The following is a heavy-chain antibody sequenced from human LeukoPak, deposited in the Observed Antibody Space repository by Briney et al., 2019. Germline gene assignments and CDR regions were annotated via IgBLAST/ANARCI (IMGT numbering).Heavy chain of an antibody. CDR1: GDSVSSNSSS. V-gene: IGHV6-1*01. J-gene: IGHJ4*02. CDR3: ARGSIFDY. CDR2: TYYRSNCFS. Sequence: SQTLSLTCAISGDSVSSNSSSWNWISQSPSRGLEWLGRTYYRSNCFSDYAVSVKSRITINPDTSKNQFSLQLNSVTPEDTAVYYCARGSIFDYWGRGTLVTVSS.